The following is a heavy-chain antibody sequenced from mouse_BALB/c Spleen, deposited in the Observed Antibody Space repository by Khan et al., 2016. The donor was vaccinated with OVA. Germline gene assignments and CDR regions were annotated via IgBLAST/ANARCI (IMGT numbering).Heavy chain of an antibody. Sequence: QVQLKESGPGLVAPSQSLSITCTVSGFSLTSYGVHWVRQFPGKGLEWLGVIWAGGSTNYNSALMSRLSISKDNSKSQVFLKMNSLQTDDTAMYYCARAYGLWFAYWGQGTLVTVSA. CDR2: IWAGGST. J-gene: IGHJ3*01. CDR3: ARAYGLWFAY. V-gene: IGHV2-9*02. D-gene: IGHD1-1*02. CDR1: GFSLTSYG.